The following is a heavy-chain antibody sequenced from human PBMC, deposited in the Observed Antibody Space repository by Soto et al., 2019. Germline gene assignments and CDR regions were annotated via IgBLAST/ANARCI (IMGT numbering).Heavy chain of an antibody. Sequence: SETLSLTCAVSGGSISSGGCSWNWIRQPPGKGLEWIGYIYHSGSTYYNPSLKSRVTISVDRSKNQFSLKLSSVTAADTAVYFCATSHAGAHITSAVHWGQGTLV. CDR1: GGSISSGGCS. J-gene: IGHJ1*01. V-gene: IGHV4-30-2*01. CDR3: ATSHAGAHITSAVH. CDR2: IYHSGST. D-gene: IGHD1-20*01.